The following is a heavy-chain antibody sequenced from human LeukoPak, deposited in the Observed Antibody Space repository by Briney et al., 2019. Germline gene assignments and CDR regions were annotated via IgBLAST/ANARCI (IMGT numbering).Heavy chain of an antibody. V-gene: IGHV1-24*01. J-gene: IGHJ6*02. Sequence: ASVKVSCKVSGYTLTELSMHWVRQAPGKGLGWLGGFDPEDGETIYAQKFQGRVTMTEDTSTDTAYMELSSLRSEDTAVYYCATDNPLLSGSYYYGMDVWGQGTTVTVSS. CDR1: GYTLTELS. CDR2: FDPEDGET. CDR3: ATDNPLLSGSYYYGMDV. D-gene: IGHD3-10*01.